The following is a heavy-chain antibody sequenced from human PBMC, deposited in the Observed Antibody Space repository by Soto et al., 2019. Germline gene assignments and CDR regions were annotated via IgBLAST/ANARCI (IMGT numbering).Heavy chain of an antibody. D-gene: IGHD2-2*01. Sequence: HPGGSLRLSCAASGFTFNNYAMTWVRRAPGKGLEWVSSISASGGGTFYADSVKGRFIISRDSSKNTLYLQMNSLRVEDTAVYYCAKSRTATTSCYGSWGQGARVTVSS. CDR2: ISASGGGT. V-gene: IGHV3-23*01. CDR3: AKSRTATTSCYGS. J-gene: IGHJ5*02. CDR1: GFTFNNYA.